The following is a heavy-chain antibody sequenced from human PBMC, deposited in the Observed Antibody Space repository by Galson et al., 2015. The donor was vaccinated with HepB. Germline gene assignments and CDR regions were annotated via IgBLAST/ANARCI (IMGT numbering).Heavy chain of an antibody. CDR2: ITSDASSA. Sequence: SLRLSCAASGFNFSRHWMYWVRQAPGKGPVWVSRITSDASSAAYADSVKGRFTISKDNVKNTLFLQMNSLRAEDTALYYCARGSVAAINWFDPWGQGTLVTVSS. CDR3: ARGSVAAINWFDP. J-gene: IGHJ5*02. D-gene: IGHD4-23*01. V-gene: IGHV3-74*01. CDR1: GFNFSRHW.